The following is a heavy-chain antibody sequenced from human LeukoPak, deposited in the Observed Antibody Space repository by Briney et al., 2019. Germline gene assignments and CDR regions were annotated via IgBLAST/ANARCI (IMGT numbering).Heavy chain of an antibody. CDR2: IRNKANSYTT. Sequence: GGSLRLSCAASGFTFSDHYMDWVRQAPGKGLALVGRIRNKANSYTTQYAASVNGRFTISRDDSKHSLYLHMNSLKTEDTAVYFCARVRLGAPTRVFDYWGQGSLVTVSS. J-gene: IGHJ4*02. CDR3: ARVRLGAPTRVFDY. V-gene: IGHV3-72*01. CDR1: GFTFSDHY. D-gene: IGHD1-26*01.